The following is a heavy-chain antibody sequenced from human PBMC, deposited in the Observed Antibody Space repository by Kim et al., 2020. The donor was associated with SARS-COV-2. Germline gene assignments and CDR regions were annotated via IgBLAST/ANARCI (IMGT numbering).Heavy chain of an antibody. V-gene: IGHV1-8*01. CDR1: GYTFTSYD. D-gene: IGHD3-9*01. CDR3: ARRGRYFDWFDP. Sequence: ASVKVSCKASGYTFTSYDINWVRQATGQGLEWMGWMNPNSGNTGYEQKFQGRVTMTRNTSISTAYMELSSLRSEDTAVYYCARRGRYFDWFDPWGQGTLVTVSS. CDR2: MNPNSGNT. J-gene: IGHJ5*02.